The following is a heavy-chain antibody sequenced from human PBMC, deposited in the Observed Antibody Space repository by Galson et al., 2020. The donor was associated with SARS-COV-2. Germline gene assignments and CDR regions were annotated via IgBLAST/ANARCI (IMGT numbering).Heavy chain of an antibody. D-gene: IGHD1-20*01. V-gene: IGHV3-7*01. CDR3: ARVGYNWNGGYFDY. CDR2: IKQDGSEK. J-gene: IGHJ4*02. Sequence: GGSLRLSCAASGFTFSSYWMSWVRQAPGKGLEWVANIKQDGSEKYYVDSVKGRFTISRDNAKNSLYLQMNSLRAEDTAVYYCARVGYNWNGGYFDYWGQGTLVTVSS. CDR1: GFTFSSYW.